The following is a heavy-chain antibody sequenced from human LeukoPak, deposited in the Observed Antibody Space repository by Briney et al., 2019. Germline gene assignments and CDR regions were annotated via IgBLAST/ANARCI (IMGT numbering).Heavy chain of an antibody. CDR2: IWYDGSNK. CDR3: ARDNYYDSSGYLDY. J-gene: IGHJ4*02. D-gene: IGHD3-22*01. V-gene: IGHV3-33*01. CDR1: GFTFSSYG. Sequence: GGSLRLSCAASGFTFSSYGMHWVRQAPGKGLEWVAVIWYDGSNKYYADSVKGRFTISRDNSKNTLYLQMNSLRAEDTAVYYCARDNYYDSSGYLDYWGQGTLVTVSS.